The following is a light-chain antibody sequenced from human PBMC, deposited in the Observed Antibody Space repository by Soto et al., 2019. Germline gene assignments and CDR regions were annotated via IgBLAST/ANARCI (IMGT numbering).Light chain of an antibody. CDR2: DAS. CDR1: QDINKN. Sequence: DIQMTQSPSSLSGSVGDRVSVTCQASQDINKNLIWYQQKPGKAPKLLXYDASDLQTGVPSRFSGSGSGTGFTFTISSLQPEDFATYYCQQYESPPLTFGQGTRLEIK. J-gene: IGKJ5*01. V-gene: IGKV1-33*01. CDR3: QQYESPPLT.